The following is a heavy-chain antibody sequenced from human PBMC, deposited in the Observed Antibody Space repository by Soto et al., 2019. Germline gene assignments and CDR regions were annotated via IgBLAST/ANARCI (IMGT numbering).Heavy chain of an antibody. V-gene: IGHV3-21*01. CDR1: GFTFSSYS. CDR3: ASPLCSLFRDLLDLHSVPTRLSSDL. CDR2: ISSSSSYI. D-gene: IGHD3-10*02. J-gene: IGHJ2*01. Sequence: GGSLRHSCAASGFTFSSYSMNWVRQAPGKGLEWVSSISSSSSYIYYADSVKGRFTISRDNAKNSLYLQMNSLRAEDTAVYYGASPLCSLFRDLLDLHSVPTRLSSDL.